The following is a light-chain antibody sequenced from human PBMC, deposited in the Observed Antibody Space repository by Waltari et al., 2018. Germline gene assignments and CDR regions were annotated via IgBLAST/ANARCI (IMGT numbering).Light chain of an antibody. V-gene: IGKV3-15*01. CDR1: QSVSSN. J-gene: IGKJ4*01. CDR2: GAS. Sequence: EIVMTQSPATLSVSTGERATLSCRASQSVSSNLARYQQKPGQAPRLLIYGASTRATGIPSRFSGSWSVTEFTLTISNLQSEDFAVYYCQQYNNWPPLTFGGVTKVEIK. CDR3: QQYNNWPPLT.